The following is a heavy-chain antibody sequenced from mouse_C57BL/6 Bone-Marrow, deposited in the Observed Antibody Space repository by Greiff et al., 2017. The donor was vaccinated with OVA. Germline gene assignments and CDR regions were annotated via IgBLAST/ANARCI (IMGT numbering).Heavy chain of an antibody. J-gene: IGHJ4*01. Sequence: QVQLQQPGTELVKPGASVKLSCKASGYTFTSYWTHWVKQRPGQDLEWIGNINPSNGGTNYNEKFKSKATLTVDKSSSTAYMQLSSLTSEDSAVYYCARSITTVGESYAMDYWGQGTSVTVSS. CDR1: GYTFTSYW. CDR2: INPSNGGT. CDR3: ARSITTVGESYAMDY. D-gene: IGHD1-1*01. V-gene: IGHV1-53*01.